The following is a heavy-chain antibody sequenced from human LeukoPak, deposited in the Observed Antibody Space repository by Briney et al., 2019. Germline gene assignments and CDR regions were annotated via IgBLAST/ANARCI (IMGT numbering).Heavy chain of an antibody. CDR2: ISASGTIT. CDR1: GFTFSSYA. CDR3: AKLAGNFSPYYSYMDV. V-gene: IGHV3-23*01. J-gene: IGHJ6*03. D-gene: IGHD6-19*01. Sequence: GGSLRLSCAASGFTFSSYAMSWVRQAPGKGLEWVSVISASGTITYYADSVKGRFTFSRDNSKNTVFLQMNSLRAEDTAVYYCAKLAGNFSPYYSYMDVWGKGTTVTVSS.